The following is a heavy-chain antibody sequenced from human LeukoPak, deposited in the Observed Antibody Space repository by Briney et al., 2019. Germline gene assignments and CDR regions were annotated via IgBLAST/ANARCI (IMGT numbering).Heavy chain of an antibody. CDR2: ISYDGSNK. D-gene: IGHD5-24*01. CDR3: AKEGRWLQSYYFDY. V-gene: IGHV3-30*18. Sequence: GGSLRLSCAASGFTFSSYGMHWVRQAPGKGLEWVAVISYDGSNKYYADSVKGRFTISRDNSKNTLYLQMNSLRAEDTAVYYCAKEGRWLQSYYFDYWGQGTLVTVSS. J-gene: IGHJ4*02. CDR1: GFTFSSYG.